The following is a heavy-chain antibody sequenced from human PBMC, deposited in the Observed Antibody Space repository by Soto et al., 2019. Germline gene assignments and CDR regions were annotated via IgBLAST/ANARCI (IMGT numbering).Heavy chain of an antibody. CDR3: AREGRIAVASFDY. V-gene: IGHV3-33*01. CDR2: IWYDGSNK. CDR1: GFTFSSYG. D-gene: IGHD6-19*01. J-gene: IGHJ4*02. Sequence: QVQLVESGGGVVQPGRSLRLSCAASGFTFSSYGMHWVRQAPGKGLEWVAVIWYDGSNKYYADSVKGRFTISRDNSKNTRYLQMNSLRAEDTAVYYCAREGRIAVASFDYWGQGTLVTVSS.